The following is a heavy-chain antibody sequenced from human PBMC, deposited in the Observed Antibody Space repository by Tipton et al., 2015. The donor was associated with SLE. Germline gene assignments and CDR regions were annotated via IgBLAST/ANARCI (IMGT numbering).Heavy chain of an antibody. CDR3: ARGPLGGYDGDFDF. Sequence: TLSLTCAVYGGSFSGYYWSWIRQPPGKGLEWIGEINHSGSTNYNPSLKSRVTISVDTSKNLFSLKLSSVTAADTAVYYCARGPLGGYDGDFDFWGQGTLVTVSS. CDR1: GGSFSGYY. V-gene: IGHV4-34*01. CDR2: INHSGST. D-gene: IGHD5-12*01. J-gene: IGHJ4*02.